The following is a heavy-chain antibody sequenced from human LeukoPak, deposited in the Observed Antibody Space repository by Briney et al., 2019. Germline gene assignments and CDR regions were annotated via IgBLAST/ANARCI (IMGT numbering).Heavy chain of an antibody. D-gene: IGHD3-10*01. V-gene: IGHV4-59*12. CDR3: ARVGRITMVRGVIIRGAFDY. CDR1: GGSISSYY. CDR2: IYYSGST. J-gene: IGHJ4*02. Sequence: SETLSLTCTVSGGSISSYYWSWIRQPPGKGLEWIGYIYYSGSTNYNPSLKSRVTISVDTSKNQFSLKLSSVTAADTAVYYCARVGRITMVRGVIIRGAFDYWGQGTLVTVSS.